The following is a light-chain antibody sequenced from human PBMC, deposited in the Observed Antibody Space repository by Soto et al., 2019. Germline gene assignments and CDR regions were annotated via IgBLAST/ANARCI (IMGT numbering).Light chain of an antibody. CDR2: DAS. V-gene: IGKV3-11*01. CDR3: QQRSNWPPT. J-gene: IGKJ4*01. CDR1: QSVSRY. Sequence: EIVLTQSPATLSLSPGERATLSCRASQSVSRYLAWYQQKPGQAPKPLIYDASNRATGIPARFSGSGSGTDFTLTISSLEPEDFAVYYCQQRSNWPPTFGGGTKVEIK.